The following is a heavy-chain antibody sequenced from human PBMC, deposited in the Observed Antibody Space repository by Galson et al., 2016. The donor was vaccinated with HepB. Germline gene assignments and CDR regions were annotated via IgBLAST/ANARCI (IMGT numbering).Heavy chain of an antibody. CDR3: ARTPGEISGEVIVFFDY. CDR2: IYHTGNT. D-gene: IGHD3-3*01. V-gene: IGHV4-30-2*01. Sequence: TLSLTCTVSGDSISHGGYSWSWIRQPPGKGLEWIGSIYHTGNTYYNPSLQTRISISVDTSQNQFSLDLGSITAADTAVYYCARTPGEISGEVIVFFDYWGQGTLVTVSS. J-gene: IGHJ4*02. CDR1: GDSISHGGYS.